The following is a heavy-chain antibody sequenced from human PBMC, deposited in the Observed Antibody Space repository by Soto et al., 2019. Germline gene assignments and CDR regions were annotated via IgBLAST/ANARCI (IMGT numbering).Heavy chain of an antibody. CDR2: IGSGPDDS. D-gene: IGHD2-8*01. V-gene: IGHV3-23*01. CDR1: GFTFSTYA. J-gene: IGHJ3*01. Sequence: EVKLLESGGDLVQPGGSLRLSCAASGFTFSTYAMSWVRQAPGKGLEWVSSIGSGPDDSDSADSVKGRFIISRDNSKNIVCLQMESLRAEDTAIYYCAKDRMNHNGVWDPFDVWGQGTVVTVSS. CDR3: AKDRMNHNGVWDPFDV.